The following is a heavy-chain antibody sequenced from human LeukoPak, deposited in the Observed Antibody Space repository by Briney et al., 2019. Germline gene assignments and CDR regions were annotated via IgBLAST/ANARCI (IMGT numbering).Heavy chain of an antibody. Sequence: GGTLRLSCAASGFTFSSYGMSWVRQAPGKGLEWVSAISGSGGSTYYADSVKGRFTISRDNSKNTLYLQMNSLRAEDTALYYCARDGSPVSSSSGYWFDPWGQGTLVTASS. D-gene: IGHD6-13*01. CDR2: ISGSGGST. CDR3: ARDGSPVSSSSGYWFDP. V-gene: IGHV3-23*01. J-gene: IGHJ5*02. CDR1: GFTFSSYG.